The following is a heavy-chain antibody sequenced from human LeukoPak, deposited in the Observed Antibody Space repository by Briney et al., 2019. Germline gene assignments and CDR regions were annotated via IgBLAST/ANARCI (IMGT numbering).Heavy chain of an antibody. CDR1: GYPFTRYY. CDR2: INPNSGGT. CDR3: ASAFSPYYYDSSGYYN. D-gene: IGHD3-22*01. J-gene: IGHJ4*02. V-gene: IGHV1-2*06. Sequence: GASVKVSFKASGYPFTRYYMHWVRQAPGQGLEWMGRINPNSGGTNYAQKFQGRVTMTRDTSISTAYMELSRLRSDDTAVYYCASAFSPYYYDSSGYYNWGQGTLVTVSS.